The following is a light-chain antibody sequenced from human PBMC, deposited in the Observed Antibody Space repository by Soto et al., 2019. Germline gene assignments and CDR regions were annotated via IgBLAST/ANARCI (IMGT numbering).Light chain of an antibody. V-gene: IGKV3-11*01. Sequence: EIVLTQSPGTLSLSPGERATLSCRASQSVNSNLAWYEQKPGQAPRLLIYDASNLATGIPVRFSGSGSGKDCALTISSREPEDCAVYYCEKRRDWPLTFGGGTTVEI. CDR1: QSVNSN. J-gene: IGKJ4*01. CDR2: DAS. CDR3: EKRRDWPLT.